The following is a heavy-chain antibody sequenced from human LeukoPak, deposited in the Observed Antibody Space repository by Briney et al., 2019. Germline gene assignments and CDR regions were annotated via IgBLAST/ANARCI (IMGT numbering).Heavy chain of an antibody. J-gene: IGHJ4*02. CDR3: ARGLRSSGWSLFDY. V-gene: IGHV3-66*01. CDR2: IYSGGST. Sequence: GGSLRLSCAASGFTFSSYWMHWVRQAPGKGLEWVSVIYSGGSTYYADSVKGRFTISRDNSKNTPYLQMNSLRAEDTAVYYCARGLRSSGWSLFDYWGQGTLVTVSS. D-gene: IGHD6-19*01. CDR1: GFTFSSYW.